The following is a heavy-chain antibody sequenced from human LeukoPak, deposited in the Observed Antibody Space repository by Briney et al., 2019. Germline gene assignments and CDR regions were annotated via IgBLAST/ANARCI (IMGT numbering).Heavy chain of an antibody. CDR2: IYYSGST. Sequence: SETLSLTCTVSGGSISSYYWSWIRQPPGKGLEWIGYIYYSGSTNYNPSLRSRVTTSVDTSKNQFFLKLSSVTAADTAVDYGARGLDTGMVTFDYWGQGTLVTVSS. V-gene: IGHV4-59*08. D-gene: IGHD5-18*01. CDR1: GGSISSYY. CDR3: ARGLDTGMVTFDY. J-gene: IGHJ4*02.